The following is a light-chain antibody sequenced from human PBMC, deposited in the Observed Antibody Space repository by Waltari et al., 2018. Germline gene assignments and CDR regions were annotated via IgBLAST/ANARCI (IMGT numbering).Light chain of an antibody. CDR3: QYLSHDRFA. CDR2: AAA. Sequence: DIQLTQSPSFLSASVGDRVTITCRASQDIRTYVAWYQQKPGKAPSLLIYAAAVLQSGAPSRFSGGGFGTDFALTISSLQPEDYATYYCQYLSHDRFAFGPGTKVDV. J-gene: IGKJ3*01. CDR1: QDIRTY. V-gene: IGKV1-9*01.